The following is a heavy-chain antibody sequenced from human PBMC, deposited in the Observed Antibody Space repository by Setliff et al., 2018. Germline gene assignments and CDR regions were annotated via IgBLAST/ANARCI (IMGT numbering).Heavy chain of an antibody. Sequence: SETLSLTCTVPGGSISSISYYWGWIRQPPGKGLEWIGTVYDSGTTYYNPSLKSRVTIFVDTSKNQFSLNLNSMTAADTGVYYCASCRYQVPYDYWGQGMLVTVSS. J-gene: IGHJ4*02. V-gene: IGHV4-39*01. CDR2: VYDSGTT. CDR3: ASCRYQVPYDY. CDR1: GGSISSISYY. D-gene: IGHD2-2*01.